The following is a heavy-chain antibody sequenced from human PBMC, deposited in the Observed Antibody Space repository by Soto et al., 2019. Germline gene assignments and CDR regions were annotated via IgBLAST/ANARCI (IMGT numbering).Heavy chain of an antibody. CDR3: AKGHNYHNGGYQYFDY. J-gene: IGHJ4*01. D-gene: IGHD2-8*01. CDR2: ISYDGSNK. V-gene: IGHV3-30*18. CDR1: GFTFSSYG. Sequence: GGSLRLSCAAPGFTFSSYGMHWVRQAPGKGLEWVAVISYDGSNKYYADPVKGRFTISRDNSKNTLYLQMNSLRAEDTAVYYCAKGHNYHNGGYQYFDYWGHGTLVTVYS.